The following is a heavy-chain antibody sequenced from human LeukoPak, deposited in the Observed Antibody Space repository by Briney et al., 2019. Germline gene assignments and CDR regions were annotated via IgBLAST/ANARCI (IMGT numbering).Heavy chain of an antibody. CDR2: MFYSGST. Sequence: SETLSLTCTVSGGSIGSSGYHWGWIRQSPGKGLEWIGTMFYSGSTSYNPSLKSRVTISGDTSKNQDSLKVRSVTAADTAVYYCARRKEGSSWRDYWGQGTLVTVSS. J-gene: IGHJ4*02. CDR3: ARRKEGSSWRDY. CDR1: GGSIGSSGYH. V-gene: IGHV4-39*01. D-gene: IGHD6-13*01.